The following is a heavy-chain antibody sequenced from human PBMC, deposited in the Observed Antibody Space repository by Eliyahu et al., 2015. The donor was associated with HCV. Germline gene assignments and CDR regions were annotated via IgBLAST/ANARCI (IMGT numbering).Heavy chain of an antibody. CDR3: ASVGDCTGGVCSNYQFDY. CDR1: GGSFSGYY. Sequence: QVQLQQWGAGLLKPSETLSLTCAVYGGSFSGYYWSWIRQPPGKGLEWIGEINHSGSPNYNPSLKSRVTISVDTSKNQFSLKLSSVTAADTAVYYCASVGDCTGGVCSNYQFDYWGQGTLVTVSS. CDR2: INHSGSP. V-gene: IGHV4-34*01. D-gene: IGHD2-8*02. J-gene: IGHJ4*02.